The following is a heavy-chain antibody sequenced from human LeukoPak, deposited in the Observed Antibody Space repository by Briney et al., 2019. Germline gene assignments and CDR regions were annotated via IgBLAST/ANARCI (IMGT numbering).Heavy chain of an antibody. D-gene: IGHD3-22*01. CDR2: INSDGSSR. V-gene: IGHV3-74*01. CDR3: ARGGPDSSDYSSLFDY. Sequence: PGGSLRLSCAASGSTFSNYWMSWVRQAPGKGLVWVSRINSDGSSRHYADSVKGRFTISRDNATNTLHLQMSSLRAGDTAVYSCARGGPDSSDYSSLFDYWGRGILVTVSS. CDR1: GSTFSNYW. J-gene: IGHJ4*02.